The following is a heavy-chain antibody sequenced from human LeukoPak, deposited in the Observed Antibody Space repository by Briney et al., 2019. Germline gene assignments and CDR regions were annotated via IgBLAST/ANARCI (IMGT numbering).Heavy chain of an antibody. D-gene: IGHD3-22*01. CDR2: INPNGGST. CDR1: GYTFTSYY. V-gene: IGHV1-46*01. J-gene: IGHJ4*02. Sequence: ASVKVSCKASGYTFTSYYMHWVRQAPGQGLEWMGIINPNGGSTSYAQKFQGRVTMTRDTSTSTVYMELSSLRSEDTAVYYCARERYYDSSGYYSASDYWGQGTLVTVSS. CDR3: ARERYYDSSGYYSASDY.